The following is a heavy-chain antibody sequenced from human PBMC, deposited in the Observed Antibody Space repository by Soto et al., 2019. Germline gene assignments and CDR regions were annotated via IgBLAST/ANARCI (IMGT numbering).Heavy chain of an antibody. J-gene: IGHJ4*02. CDR2: ISGSGGST. Sequence: GGSLRLSCAASGFTFSSYAMSWVRQAPGKGLEWVSVISGSGGSTYYADSVKGRFTISRDNSRNTLYLQMNSLRAEGTAVYYCAKCSPRYSSGLKAYYFDYWGQGTLVTVSS. CDR1: GFTFSSYA. D-gene: IGHD6-19*01. V-gene: IGHV3-23*01. CDR3: AKCSPRYSSGLKAYYFDY.